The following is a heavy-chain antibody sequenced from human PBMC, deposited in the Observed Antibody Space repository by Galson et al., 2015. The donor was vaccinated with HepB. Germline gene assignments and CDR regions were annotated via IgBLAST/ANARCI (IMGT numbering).Heavy chain of an antibody. V-gene: IGHV3-33*08. Sequence: SLRLSCAASGFTFSSYGMHWVRQAPGKGLEWVAVIWYDGSNKYYADSVKGRFTISRDNSKNTLYLQMNSLRAEDTAVYYCAREGIHDYGDYDYYYGMDVWGQGTTVTVSS. D-gene: IGHD4-17*01. J-gene: IGHJ6*02. CDR1: GFTFSSYG. CDR2: IWYDGSNK. CDR3: AREGIHDYGDYDYYYGMDV.